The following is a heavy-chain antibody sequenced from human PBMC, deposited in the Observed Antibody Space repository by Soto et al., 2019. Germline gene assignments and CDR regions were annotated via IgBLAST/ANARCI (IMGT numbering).Heavy chain of an antibody. D-gene: IGHD2-15*01. V-gene: IGHV4-4*07. CDR1: GGSISSYY. Sequence: QVQLQESGPGLVKPSETLSLTCTVSGGSISSYYWSWIRQPAGKGLDWIGRIYTSGSTNYNPSLQSRVSMSVDTSKNQFTLKLSSVTAADTAVYYCARDHYCSGGSCSSFDYWCQGTLVTVCS. J-gene: IGHJ4*02. CDR3: ARDHYCSGGSCSSFDY. CDR2: IYTSGST.